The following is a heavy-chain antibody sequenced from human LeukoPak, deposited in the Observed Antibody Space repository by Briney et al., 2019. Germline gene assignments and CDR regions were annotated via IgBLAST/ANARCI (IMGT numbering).Heavy chain of an antibody. CDR2: IYYSGST. J-gene: IGHJ4*02. CDR3: ARVYDSSGYYRDY. V-gene: IGHV4-30-4*01. Sequence: SETLSLTCTVSRGSISNSGYYWSWIRQPPGKGLEWIGYIYYSGSTYYNPSLKSRVTISVDTSKNQFSLKLSSVTAADTAVYYCARVYDSSGYYRDYWGQGTLVTVSS. CDR1: RGSISNSGYY. D-gene: IGHD3-22*01.